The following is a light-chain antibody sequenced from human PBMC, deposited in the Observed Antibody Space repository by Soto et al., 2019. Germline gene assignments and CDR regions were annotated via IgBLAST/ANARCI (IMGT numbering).Light chain of an antibody. CDR2: DAS. Sequence: EIVLTQSPGTLSLSPGERATLSCRASQTVGNNYLAWYQQKPGQAPRLLIDDASNRATGIPDRFSGTGSGTDFTLTISSLEPEDFAVYYSHQCATSPLTFGGGTKVEIK. J-gene: IGKJ4*01. CDR3: HQCATSPLT. V-gene: IGKV3-20*01. CDR1: QTVGNNY.